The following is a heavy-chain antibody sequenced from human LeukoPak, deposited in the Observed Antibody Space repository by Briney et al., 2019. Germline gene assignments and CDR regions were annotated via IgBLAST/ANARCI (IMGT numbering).Heavy chain of an antibody. J-gene: IGHJ5*02. Sequence: PSETLSLTCTVSGGSISSSSYYWGWIRQPPGEGLVWIGSIYYSGSTYYNPSLKSRVTISVDTSKNQFSLKLSSVTAADTAVYYCAMKRIAAAGTRGDWFDPWGQGTLVIVSS. CDR1: GGSISSSSYY. V-gene: IGHV4-39*07. D-gene: IGHD6-13*01. CDR3: AMKRIAAAGTRGDWFDP. CDR2: IYYSGST.